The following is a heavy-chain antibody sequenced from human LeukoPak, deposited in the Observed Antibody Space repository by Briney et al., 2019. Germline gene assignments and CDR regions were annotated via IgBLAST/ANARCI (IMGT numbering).Heavy chain of an antibody. Sequence: GGSLRLSCAASGFTFSSYAMSWVRQAPGKGLEWVSAISGSGGSTYYADSVKGRFAISRDDSKNTLYLQMNSLRAEDTAVYYCAKVYSSSIRRPYFDYWGQGTLVTVSS. CDR1: GFTFSSYA. CDR2: ISGSGGST. J-gene: IGHJ4*02. CDR3: AKVYSSSIRRPYFDY. D-gene: IGHD6-6*01. V-gene: IGHV3-23*01.